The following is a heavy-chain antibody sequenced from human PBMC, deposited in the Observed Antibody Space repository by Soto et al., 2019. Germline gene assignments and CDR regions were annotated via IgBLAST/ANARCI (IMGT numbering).Heavy chain of an antibody. D-gene: IGHD2-2*01. CDR2: INAGNGNT. J-gene: IGHJ6*02. CDR3: ARGVENIVVVLDVFGYYGMDV. V-gene: IGHV1-3*01. Sequence: ASVKVSCKASGYSFTSYAIYWLRQAPGQRLEWMGWINAGNGNTKYSQKFQGRVTITSDTSASTAYMGLSSLRSEDTAVYFCARGVENIVVVLDVFGYYGMDVWGQGTTVTV. CDR1: GYSFTSYA.